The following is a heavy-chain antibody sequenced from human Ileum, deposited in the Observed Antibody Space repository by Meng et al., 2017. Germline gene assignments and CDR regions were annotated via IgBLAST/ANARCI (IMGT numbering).Heavy chain of an antibody. J-gene: IGHJ4*02. Sequence: GESLKISCAASEFTFSSYALSWVRQAPGKRLEWVSSISDTGDITFYADSVKGRFTISRDNSKNTLYLQMNCLRADDTAVYYCAKDGPISFWEGFSGNFDSWARGPL. CDR3: AKDGPISFWEGFSGNFDS. V-gene: IGHV3-23*01. CDR1: EFTFSSYA. CDR2: ISDTGDIT. D-gene: IGHD1-26*01.